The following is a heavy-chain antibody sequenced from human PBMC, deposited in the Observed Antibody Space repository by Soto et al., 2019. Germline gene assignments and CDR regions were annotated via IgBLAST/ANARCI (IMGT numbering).Heavy chain of an antibody. CDR2: IYPGDSET. V-gene: IGHV5-51*01. Sequence: GESLKISCKGSGYSFISYWIGWVRQMPGKGLEWMGIIYPGDSETRYSPSFQGQVTISADKSIGTAYLQWSSLKASDTAMYYCARSIRGVREHYYYYGMDVWGQGTTVTVSS. CDR3: ARSIRGVREHYYYYGMDV. CDR1: GYSFISYW. J-gene: IGHJ6*02. D-gene: IGHD3-10*01.